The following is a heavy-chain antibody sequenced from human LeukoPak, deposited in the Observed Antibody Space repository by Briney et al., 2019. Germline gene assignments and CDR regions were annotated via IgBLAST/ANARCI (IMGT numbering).Heavy chain of an antibody. CDR2: IVVASGNT. CDR1: GFTFTNSA. V-gene: IGHV1-58*02. Sequence: SVKVSCKASGFTFTNSAMQWVRQARGQRLEWIGWIVVASGNTKYAQKFQERVTITRDMSTSTAYMELSSLSPEDTAVYYCAAAPIEMQQRGFDYWGQGTLVTVSP. J-gene: IGHJ4*02. D-gene: IGHD5-24*01. CDR3: AAAPIEMQQRGFDY.